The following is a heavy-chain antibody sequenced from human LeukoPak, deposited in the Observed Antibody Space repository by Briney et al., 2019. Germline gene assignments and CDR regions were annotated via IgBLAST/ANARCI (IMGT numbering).Heavy chain of an antibody. Sequence: PGGSLRLSCAASGFTFSSYWMSWVRQAPGKGLEWVANIKQDGSEKYYVDSVKGRFTISRDNAKNSLYLQMNSLRAEDTAVYYCARAELLWFGEPHPDYWGQGTLVTVSS. J-gene: IGHJ4*02. CDR2: IKQDGSEK. V-gene: IGHV3-7*01. D-gene: IGHD3-10*01. CDR1: GFTFSSYW. CDR3: ARAELLWFGEPHPDY.